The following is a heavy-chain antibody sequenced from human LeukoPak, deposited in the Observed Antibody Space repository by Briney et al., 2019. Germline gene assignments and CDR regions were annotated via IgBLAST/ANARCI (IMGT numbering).Heavy chain of an antibody. Sequence: PGGSLRLSCAASGFTFSSHAMSWVRQAPWKGLEWVSTISGSGAGTHYADSVKGRFTISRDNSKNTLFLQMNSLRAEDTAVYYCAKSNYDFWGGYLRGGDYWGQGTLVTVSS. J-gene: IGHJ4*02. CDR3: AKSNYDFWGGYLRGGDY. V-gene: IGHV3-23*01. D-gene: IGHD3-3*01. CDR1: GFTFSSHA. CDR2: ISGSGAGT.